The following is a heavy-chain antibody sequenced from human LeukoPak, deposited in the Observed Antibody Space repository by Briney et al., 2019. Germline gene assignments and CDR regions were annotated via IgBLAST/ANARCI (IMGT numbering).Heavy chain of an antibody. CDR2: ISDSGTT. D-gene: IGHD3-10*01. J-gene: IGHJ6*03. V-gene: IGHV4-59*01. Sequence: PSETLSPTCTVSGGSISNYYWSWIRQPPGKGLEWIGYISDSGTTNYNPSLKSRVTTSLDTSKNQFSLQLRSVTAADTAVYYCARDFMVRGDQVNYYYYYMDVWGTGATITVSS. CDR3: ARDFMVRGDQVNYYYYYMDV. CDR1: GGSISNYY.